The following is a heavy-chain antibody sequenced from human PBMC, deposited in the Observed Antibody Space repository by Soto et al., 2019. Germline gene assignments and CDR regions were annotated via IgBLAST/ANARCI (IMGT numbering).Heavy chain of an antibody. V-gene: IGHV1-46*01. Sequence: GASVKVSCKASGYTFTSYYMHWVRQAPGQGLEWMGIINPSGGSTSYAQKFQGRVTMTGDTSTSTVYMELSSLRSEDTAVYYCASTTLRYFDWFLGVDHYYYGIDLSAQRTKVPVSS. CDR3: ASTTLRYFDWFLGVDHYYYGIDL. D-gene: IGHD3-9*01. CDR1: GYTFTSYY. CDR2: INPSGGST. J-gene: IGHJ6*02.